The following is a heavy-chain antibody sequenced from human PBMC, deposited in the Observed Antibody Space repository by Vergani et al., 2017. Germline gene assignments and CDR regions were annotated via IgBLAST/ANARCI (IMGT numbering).Heavy chain of an antibody. Sequence: QVQLQESGPGLVKPSETLSLTCTVSGGSVSSGSYYWSWIRQPPGKGLEWIGYIYYSGSTNYNPSLQSRITISVDTSKNQFSLKRSSVTAADTAVYYCARGGVGVVAAGHFDYWGQGTLVTVSS. V-gene: IGHV4-61*01. CDR1: GGSVSSGSYY. CDR3: ARGGVGVVAAGHFDY. D-gene: IGHD2-15*01. CDR2: IYYSGST. J-gene: IGHJ4*02.